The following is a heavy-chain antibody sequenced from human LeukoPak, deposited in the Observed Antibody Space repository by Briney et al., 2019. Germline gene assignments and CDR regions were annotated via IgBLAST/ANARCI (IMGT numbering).Heavy chain of an antibody. J-gene: IGHJ5*02. CDR3: ARGCLLRFLEWLQTTSYCWFDP. Sequence: SETLSPTCAVYGGSFSGYYWGWIRQPPGKGLEWIGEINHSGSTNYNPSLKSRVTISVDTSKNQFSLKLSSVTAADTAVYYCARGCLLRFLEWLQTTSYCWFDPWGQGTLVTVSS. V-gene: IGHV4-34*01. D-gene: IGHD3-3*01. CDR1: GGSFSGYY. CDR2: INHSGST.